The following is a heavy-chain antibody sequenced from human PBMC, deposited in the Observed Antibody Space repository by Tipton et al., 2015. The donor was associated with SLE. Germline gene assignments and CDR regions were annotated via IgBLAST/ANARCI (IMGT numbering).Heavy chain of an antibody. Sequence: LRLSCTVSGGSISSTYYYWSWIRQPPGKGLEWIGYIYYSGSTNYNPSLKSRVTISLDTSKNQFSLKLRSLTAADTAIYYCARSARGGFDLWGQGTMVTVSS. J-gene: IGHJ3*01. D-gene: IGHD3-10*01. CDR1: GGSISSTYYY. CDR2: IYYSGST. CDR3: ARSARGGFDL. V-gene: IGHV4-61*01.